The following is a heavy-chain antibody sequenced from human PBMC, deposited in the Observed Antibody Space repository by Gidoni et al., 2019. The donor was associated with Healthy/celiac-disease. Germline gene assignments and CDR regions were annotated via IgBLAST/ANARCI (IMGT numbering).Heavy chain of an antibody. CDR3: ARGGYDFWSGYYTGYYYYGMDV. V-gene: IGHV4-34*01. Sequence: QVHLQQWGAGLLKPSETLSITCAVYGGSFSGYYWRCIRQPPGKGLEWIGEINHSGSTNDNPSLKSRVTISVDTSKNQFSLKLSSVTAADTAVYYCARGGYDFWSGYYTGYYYYGMDVWGQGTTVTVSS. CDR2: INHSGST. D-gene: IGHD3-3*01. J-gene: IGHJ6*02. CDR1: GGSFSGYY.